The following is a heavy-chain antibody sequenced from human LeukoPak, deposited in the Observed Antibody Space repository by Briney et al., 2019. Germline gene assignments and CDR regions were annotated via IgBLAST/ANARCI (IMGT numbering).Heavy chain of an antibody. J-gene: IGHJ4*02. Sequence: SETLSLTCAVYGGSFSGYYWSWIRQPPGKGLEWSGEINHSGSTNYNPSLKSRVTISVDTSKNQFSLKLSSVTAADTAVYYCARGGIAVAGTESDFDYWGQGTLVTVSS. V-gene: IGHV4-34*01. CDR1: GGSFSGYY. D-gene: IGHD6-19*01. CDR2: INHSGST. CDR3: ARGGIAVAGTESDFDY.